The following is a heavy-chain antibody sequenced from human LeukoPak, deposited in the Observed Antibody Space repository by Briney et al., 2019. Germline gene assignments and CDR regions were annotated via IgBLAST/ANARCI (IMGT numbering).Heavy chain of an antibody. J-gene: IGHJ6*02. Sequence: GSSVKVSCRASGGTFNNYDISWVRQAPGQGLEWMGGIIPIFGTANYAQKFQGRVTITADESTSTAYMELSSLRSEDTAVYYCARSGKYCSGGSCHYGMDVWGQGTTVTVSS. CDR2: IIPIFGTA. CDR1: GGTFNNYD. CDR3: ARSGKYCSGGSCHYGMDV. D-gene: IGHD2-15*01. V-gene: IGHV1-69*01.